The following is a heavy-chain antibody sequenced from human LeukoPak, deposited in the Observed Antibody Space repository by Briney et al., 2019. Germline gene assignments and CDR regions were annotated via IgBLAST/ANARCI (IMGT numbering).Heavy chain of an antibody. CDR2: IYYSGST. CDR3: ARRSLVRTVGYYYAMDV. Sequence: PSETLSLTCTVSGGSISSDYWSWIRQPPGKGLEWIGYIYYSGSTDYNPSLKSRATISVDTSKKQFSLKLSSVTAADTAVYYCARRSLVRTVGYYYAMDVWGQGTTVTVSS. D-gene: IGHD1-26*01. J-gene: IGHJ6*02. V-gene: IGHV4-59*08. CDR1: GGSISSDY.